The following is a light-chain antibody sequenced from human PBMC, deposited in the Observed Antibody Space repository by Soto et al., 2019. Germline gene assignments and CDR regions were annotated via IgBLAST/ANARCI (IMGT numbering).Light chain of an antibody. J-gene: IGLJ1*01. CDR2: YDD. CDR1: SSNIGNNA. CDR3: GTWDSSLSAGV. Sequence: QSVLTQPPSVSEAPRQRVTISCSGSSSNIGNNAVNWYQQLPGKAPKLLIYYDDLLPSGVSDRFSGSKSGTSASLGITGLQTGDEADYYCGTWDSSLSAGVFGTGTKVTVL. V-gene: IGLV1-36*01.